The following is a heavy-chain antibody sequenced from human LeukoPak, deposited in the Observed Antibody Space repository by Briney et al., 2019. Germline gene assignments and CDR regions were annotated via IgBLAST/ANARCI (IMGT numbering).Heavy chain of an antibody. Sequence: PSETLSLTCTVSGGSISSSAYHWGWIRQPPGKGLEWIGTIYYSGSTYYNPSLKSRVTISIDTSKNQFSLKLDSVTAADTAVCYCARHDSKSSGWFDSWGQGTLVTVSS. J-gene: IGHJ5*01. CDR1: GGSISSSAYH. CDR2: IYYSGST. CDR3: ARHDSKSSGWFDS. V-gene: IGHV4-39*01. D-gene: IGHD6-19*01.